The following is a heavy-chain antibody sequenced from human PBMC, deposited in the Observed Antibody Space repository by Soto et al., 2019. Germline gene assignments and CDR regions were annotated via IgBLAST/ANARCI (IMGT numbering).Heavy chain of an antibody. Sequence: EVQLLESGGGLVQPGGSLRLSCAASGFTFSSYAMSWVRQAPGKGLEWVSAISGSGGSTYYADSVKGRFTISRDNSKKTLYVQMHSLRAEDTAVYYCAKDWYSGSYYGYFDHWGQGTLVTVSS. V-gene: IGHV3-23*01. D-gene: IGHD1-26*01. CDR3: AKDWYSGSYYGYFDH. J-gene: IGHJ4*02. CDR1: GFTFSSYA. CDR2: ISGSGGST.